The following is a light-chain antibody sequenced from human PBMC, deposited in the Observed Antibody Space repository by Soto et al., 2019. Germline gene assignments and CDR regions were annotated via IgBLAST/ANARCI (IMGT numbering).Light chain of an antibody. CDR2: SNN. CDR1: SSNIGSNT. CDR3: AAWDDSLNGYV. Sequence: QSVLTQPPSASGTPGQRVTISCSGSSSNIGSNTVNCYQQLPGTAPKLLIYSNNQRPSGVPDRFSGSKSGTSASLAISGLQSEDEADYYCAAWDDSLNGYVFGTGTKVTAL. V-gene: IGLV1-44*01. J-gene: IGLJ1*01.